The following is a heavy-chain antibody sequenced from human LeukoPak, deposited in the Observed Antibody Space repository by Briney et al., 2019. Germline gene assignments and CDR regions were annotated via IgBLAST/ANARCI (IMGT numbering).Heavy chain of an antibody. CDR3: ARDYGSGSYPFDY. V-gene: IGHV1-69*01. J-gene: IGHJ4*02. CDR2: IIPIFGTA. CDR1: GGTFSSYT. Sequence: SVKVSCKASGGTFSSYTISWVRQAPGQGLEWMGGIIPIFGTANYAQKFQGRVTITADESTSTAYMELSSLRSEDTAVYYCARDYGSGSYPFDYWGQGTLVTVPS. D-gene: IGHD3-10*01.